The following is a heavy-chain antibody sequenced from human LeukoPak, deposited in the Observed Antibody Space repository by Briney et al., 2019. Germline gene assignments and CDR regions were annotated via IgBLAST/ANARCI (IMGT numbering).Heavy chain of an antibody. Sequence: PSETLSLTCAVYGGSFSGYYWGWIRQPPGKGLEWIGSIYYSGSTYYNPSLKSRVTISVDTSKNQFSLKLSSVTAADTAVYYCARSTQYYYDSSGYYPFDYWGQGTLVTVSS. CDR2: IYYSGST. CDR1: GGSFSGYY. D-gene: IGHD3-22*01. CDR3: ARSTQYYYDSSGYYPFDY. V-gene: IGHV4-34*01. J-gene: IGHJ4*02.